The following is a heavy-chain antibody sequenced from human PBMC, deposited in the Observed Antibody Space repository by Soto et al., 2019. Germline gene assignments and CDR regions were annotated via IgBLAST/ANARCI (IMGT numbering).Heavy chain of an antibody. Sequence: QVQLQQWGAGLLKPSETLSLTCAVYGGCFSGYYWCWIRQPPGQGLEWIGEINHSGSTNYNPSLKSRVTIAVDTSKNQFSLKLSSVTAADTAVYYCARGLRPNWFDPWGQGTLVTVSS. J-gene: IGHJ5*02. CDR2: INHSGST. V-gene: IGHV4-34*01. CDR3: ARGLRPNWFDP. CDR1: GGCFSGYY. D-gene: IGHD5-12*01.